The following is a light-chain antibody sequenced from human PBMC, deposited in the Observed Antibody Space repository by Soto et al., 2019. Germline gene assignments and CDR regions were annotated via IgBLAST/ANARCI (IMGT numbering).Light chain of an antibody. V-gene: IGKV3-20*01. J-gene: IGKJ1*01. CDR2: DTS. CDR3: HQYGSSPRT. CDR1: HNVSNNY. Sequence: EIVLTQFPGTLPLSPGERATLSCRASHNVSNNYLAWYQQKPGQAPRLFIYDTSTRATGIPDRFSGSGSGTDFIFTISRVEPEDFAVYYCHQYGSSPRTCGQGTKVESK.